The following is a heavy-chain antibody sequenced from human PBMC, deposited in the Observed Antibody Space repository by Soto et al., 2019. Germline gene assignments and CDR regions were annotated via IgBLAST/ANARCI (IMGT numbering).Heavy chain of an antibody. D-gene: IGHD2-8*02. V-gene: IGHV3-23*01. Sequence: GGSLRLPCAVSGFICSSYDMSWVRQAPGKGLAWVSTILVAGSQHYEDSVQGRFTISRDTSKNTVFLYMNSLTAGDTAVYYCAKATATGGGAFEIYGQGTMVTVSS. J-gene: IGHJ3*02. CDR2: ILVAGSQ. CDR1: GFICSSYD. CDR3: AKATATGGGAFEI.